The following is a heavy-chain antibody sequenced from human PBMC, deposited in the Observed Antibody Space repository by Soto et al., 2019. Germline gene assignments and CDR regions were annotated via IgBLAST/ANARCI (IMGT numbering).Heavy chain of an antibody. CDR3: ARGRPYGMDV. V-gene: IGHV3-74*01. CDR2: IASDGSST. J-gene: IGHJ6*02. CDR1: AFTCGSYW. Sequence: PGGSLRPSGSASAFTCGSYWMNCVRQTPGKELLWVSRIASDGSSTTYADSVKGRFTTSRDNAKNTLYLQMSSLRVEDTAVYYCARGRPYGMDVWREGPTVTV.